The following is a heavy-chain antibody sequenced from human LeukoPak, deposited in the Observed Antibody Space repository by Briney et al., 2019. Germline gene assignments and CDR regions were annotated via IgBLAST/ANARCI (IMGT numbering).Heavy chain of an antibody. V-gene: IGHV1-18*01. CDR1: GYTFTSYG. Sequence: ASVKVSCKASGYTFTSYGISWVRQAPGQGLEWMGWISAYNGNTIYAQKLQGRVTMTTDTSTSTAYMELRSLRSDDTAVYYCARGHYGSGSYDAFDIWGQGTMVTVSS. D-gene: IGHD3-10*01. J-gene: IGHJ3*02. CDR2: ISAYNGNT. CDR3: ARGHYGSGSYDAFDI.